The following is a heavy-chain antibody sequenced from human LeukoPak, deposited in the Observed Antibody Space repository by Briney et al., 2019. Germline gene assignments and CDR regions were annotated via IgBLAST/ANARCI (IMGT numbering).Heavy chain of an antibody. V-gene: IGHV4-30-2*01. CDR3: ARGDYYGSGSRYFDY. Sequence: SQTPSLTCTVSGGSISSGGYYWNWIRQPPGKGLEWIGYFYHSGITYYNPSLRSRVTISVDTSKNQFSLKLSSVTAADTAVYYCARGDYYGSGSRYFDYWGQGTLVTVSS. J-gene: IGHJ4*02. CDR1: GGSISSGGYY. CDR2: FYHSGIT. D-gene: IGHD3-10*01.